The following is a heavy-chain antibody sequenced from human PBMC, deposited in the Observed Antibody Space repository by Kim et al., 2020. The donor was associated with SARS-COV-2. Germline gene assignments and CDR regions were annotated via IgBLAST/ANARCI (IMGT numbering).Heavy chain of an antibody. J-gene: IGHJ6*02. V-gene: IGHV1-2*02. CDR2: INLNSDDT. Sequence: ASVKVSCKASGNTFTEYYIHWVRQAPGQGLEWMGWINLNSDDTKYAQNFQGRVTMTRDTSISTVYMELSRLRSDDTAIYSCAREKRGSTGFYGLDVWGQGTTVTVS. CDR3: AREKRGSTGFYGLDV. D-gene: IGHD2-8*02. CDR1: GNTFTEYY.